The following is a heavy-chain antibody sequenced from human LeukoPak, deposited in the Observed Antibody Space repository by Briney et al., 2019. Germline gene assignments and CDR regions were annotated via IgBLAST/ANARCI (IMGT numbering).Heavy chain of an antibody. D-gene: IGHD4-17*01. J-gene: IGHJ4*02. Sequence: GGSLRLSCAASGFTFSSYSMNWVRQAPGKGLEWVSDISSGSTIYYADSVKGRFTISRDNAKNSLYLQMNSLRAEDTAVYYCELSHDYGDYYFDYWGQGTLVTVSS. CDR1: GFTFSSYS. CDR2: ISSGSTI. CDR3: ELSHDYGDYYFDY. V-gene: IGHV3-48*04.